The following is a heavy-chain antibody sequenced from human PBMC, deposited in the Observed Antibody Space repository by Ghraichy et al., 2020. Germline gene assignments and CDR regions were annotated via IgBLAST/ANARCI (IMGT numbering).Heavy chain of an antibody. D-gene: IGHD4-17*01. V-gene: IGHV4-30-2*01. Sequence: SETLSPTCAVSGGSISSGGYSWSWIRQPPGKGLEWIGYIYHSGSTYYNPSLKSRVTISVDTSKNQFSLKLSSVTAADTAVYYCARVDPYGYYFDYWGQGTLVTVSS. J-gene: IGHJ4*02. CDR1: GGSISSGGYS. CDR2: IYHSGST. CDR3: ARVDPYGYYFDY.